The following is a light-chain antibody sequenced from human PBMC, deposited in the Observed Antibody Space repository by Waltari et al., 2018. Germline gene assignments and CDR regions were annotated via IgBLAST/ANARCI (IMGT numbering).Light chain of an antibody. CDR3: AAWDDSLNGPYVV. J-gene: IGLJ2*01. CDR1: SSNIGSNT. CDR2: SNN. Sequence: QSVLTQPPSASGTPGQRVTISCSGSSSNIGSNTVNWYQQLPGTAPKLLIYSNNQRPSGVPDRFSGPKSGTSASLAISGLQSEDEADYYCAAWDDSLNGPYVVFGGGTKLTVL. V-gene: IGLV1-44*01.